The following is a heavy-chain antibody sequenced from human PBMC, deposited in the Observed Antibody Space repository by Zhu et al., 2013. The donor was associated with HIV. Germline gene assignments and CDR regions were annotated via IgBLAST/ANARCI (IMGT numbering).Heavy chain of an antibody. V-gene: IGHV1-18*04. CDR3: AAAMVAYCSGGSCYSGVDY. D-gene: IGHD2-15*01. Sequence: QVQLVQSGAEVKKPGASVKVSCKASGYTFTSYGISWVRQAPGQGLEWMGWISAYNGNTNYAQKLQGRVTMTTDTSTSTAYMELRSLRSDDTAVYYCAAAMVAYCSGGSCYSGVDYWGQGTLVTVSS. CDR2: ISAYNGNT. CDR1: GYTFTSYG. J-gene: IGHJ4*02.